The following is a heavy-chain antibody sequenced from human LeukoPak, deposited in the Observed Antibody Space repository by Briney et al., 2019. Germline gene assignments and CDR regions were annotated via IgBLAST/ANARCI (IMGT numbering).Heavy chain of an antibody. Sequence: GGSLRLSCAASGFTFSSYSMNWVRQAPGKGLEWVSSISSSSSYIYHADSVKGRFTISRDNAKNSLYLQMNSLRAEDTAVYYCAREGVGVDTAMVKDYWGQGTLVTVSS. CDR1: GFTFSSYS. CDR3: AREGVGVDTAMVKDY. D-gene: IGHD5-18*01. CDR2: ISSSSSYI. J-gene: IGHJ4*02. V-gene: IGHV3-21*01.